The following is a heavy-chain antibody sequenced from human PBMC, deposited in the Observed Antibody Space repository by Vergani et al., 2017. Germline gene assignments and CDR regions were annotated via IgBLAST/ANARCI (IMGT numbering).Heavy chain of an antibody. CDR3: ASTYDSSGYYSNAFDI. Sequence: QVQLQESGPGLVKPSETLSLTCTVSGGSISSYYWSWIRQPPGKGLEWIGYIYYSGSTNYNPSLKSRVTISVDKSKNQFSLKLSSVTAADTAVYYCASTYDSSGYYSNAFDIWGQGTMVTVSS. V-gene: IGHV4-59*08. CDR1: GGSISSYY. D-gene: IGHD3-22*01. J-gene: IGHJ3*02. CDR2: IYYSGST.